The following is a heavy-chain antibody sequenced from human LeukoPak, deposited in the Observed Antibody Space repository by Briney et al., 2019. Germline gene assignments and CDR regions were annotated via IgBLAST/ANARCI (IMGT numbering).Heavy chain of an antibody. J-gene: IGHJ5*02. Sequence: ASVKVSCKASGYTFTRYDMNWVRQAPGQGLEWLGWMNPNSGNTGYAQKFQGRVTMTRNTSISTAYMELSSLRSEDTAVYYCAGDYGGNSGWFDPWGQGTLVTVSS. V-gene: IGHV1-8*01. CDR2: MNPNSGNT. CDR3: AGDYGGNSGWFDP. D-gene: IGHD4-23*01. CDR1: GYTFTRYD.